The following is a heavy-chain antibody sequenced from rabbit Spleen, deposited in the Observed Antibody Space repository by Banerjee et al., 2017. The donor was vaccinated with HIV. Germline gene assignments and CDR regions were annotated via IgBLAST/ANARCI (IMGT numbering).Heavy chain of an antibody. J-gene: IGHJ4*01. CDR2: IDTGCSGIS. CDR1: GGSVSSTYY. V-gene: IGHV1S40*01. CDR3: VRDLGYGICGNFNL. D-gene: IGHD6-1*01. Sequence: QALEEAAGGVVKPGAALTLTCTASGGSVSSTYYMSWVRQAPGKGLEWIACIDTGCSGISYLARWAKGLFIISRTSPTTVNLQLTSLTAADTATYFCVRDLGYGICGNFNLWGPGTLVTVS.